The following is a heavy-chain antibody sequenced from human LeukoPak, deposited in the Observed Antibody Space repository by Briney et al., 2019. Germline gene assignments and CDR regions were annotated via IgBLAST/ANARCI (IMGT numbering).Heavy chain of an antibody. CDR2: IYGGDST. CDR1: GFSVGTKY. Sequence: GGSLRLSCVASGFSVGTKYMSWVRQAPGKGLEWVSVIYGGDSTYYADSVKGRFTISRDTSKNTVYLQMNSLSAKDTAVYFCARDPAVTGDLYYFDYWGQGILVTVSS. CDR3: ARDPAVTGDLYYFDY. D-gene: IGHD6-19*01. V-gene: IGHV3-53*01. J-gene: IGHJ4*02.